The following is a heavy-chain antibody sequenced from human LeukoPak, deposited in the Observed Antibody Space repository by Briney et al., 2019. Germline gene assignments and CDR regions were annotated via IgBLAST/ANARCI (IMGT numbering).Heavy chain of an antibody. Sequence: GRSLRLSCAASGFTFSSYSMNWVRQAPGKGLEWVSSISSSSSYIYYADSVKGRFTISRDNAKNSLYLQMNSLRAEDTAVYYRARGASRGATTYFDYWGQGTLVTVSS. D-gene: IGHD1-26*01. J-gene: IGHJ4*02. CDR2: ISSSSSYI. CDR3: ARGASRGATTYFDY. V-gene: IGHV3-21*01. CDR1: GFTFSSYS.